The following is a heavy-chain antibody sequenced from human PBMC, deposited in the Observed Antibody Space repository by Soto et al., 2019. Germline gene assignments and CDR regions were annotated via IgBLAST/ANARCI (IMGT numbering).Heavy chain of an antibody. CDR1: GGTLSSFA. Sequence: QVQLVQSGAEVKKPGSSVRVSCKASGGTLSSFAISWVRQAPGQGLEWMGGIIPIYDTTNYAQTFQGRVTITADESTNTAFMELSSLRSVDTAVYYCERARAECERSYDFWSGFFDYWGQGSLVTVSS. V-gene: IGHV1-69*01. CDR3: ERARAECERSYDFWSGFFDY. CDR2: IIPIYDTT. J-gene: IGHJ4*02. D-gene: IGHD3-3*01.